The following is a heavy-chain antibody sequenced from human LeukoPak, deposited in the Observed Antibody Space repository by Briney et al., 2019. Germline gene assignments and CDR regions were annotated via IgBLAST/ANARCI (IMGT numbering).Heavy chain of an antibody. Sequence: PSETLSLTCTVSGGSISSGSYYWSWVRQHPGKGLEWIGYIYYSGSTYYNPSLKSRVTISVDTSKNHFSLRLSSVTAADTAVYYCARTSGGDYYYGMDVWGQGTTVTVSS. CDR1: GGSISSGSYY. CDR2: IYYSGST. V-gene: IGHV4-31*03. CDR3: ARTSGGDYYYGMDV. J-gene: IGHJ6*02. D-gene: IGHD3-10*01.